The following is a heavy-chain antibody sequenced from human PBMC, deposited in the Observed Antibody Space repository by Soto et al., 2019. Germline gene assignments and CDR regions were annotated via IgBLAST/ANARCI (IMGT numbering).Heavy chain of an antibody. V-gene: IGHV3-7*01. Sequence: ESVGGLVQPGGSLRLSCAASGFTFSRDWMSWVRQAPGRGLEWVANIKHDGSEKYYVDSVMDRFTISRDNAKNSLSLQMNSLRAEDTAVYYCARGVHWGQGTLVTVSS. CDR3: ARGVH. J-gene: IGHJ4*02. CDR1: GFTFSRDW. D-gene: IGHD6-6*01. CDR2: IKHDGSEK.